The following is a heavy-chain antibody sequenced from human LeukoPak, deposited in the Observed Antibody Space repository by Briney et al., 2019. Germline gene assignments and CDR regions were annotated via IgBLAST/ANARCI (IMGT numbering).Heavy chain of an antibody. CDR1: GGSVSNYY. D-gene: IGHD3-16*01. CDR3: ARQGDHNWFDP. J-gene: IGHJ5*02. Sequence: SETLSLTCTVSGGSVSNYYWSWIRQPPEKGLEWVAFMYYTGSPKYNPSLQSRVTISVDTSKDQLSLRLSSVTAADTAVYYCARQGDHNWFDPWGQGTLVTVSS. V-gene: IGHV4-59*08. CDR2: MYYTGSP.